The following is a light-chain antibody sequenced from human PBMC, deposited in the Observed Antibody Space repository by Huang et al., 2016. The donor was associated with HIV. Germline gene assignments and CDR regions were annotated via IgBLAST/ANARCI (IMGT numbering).Light chain of an antibody. Sequence: DIQMTQSPSSLSASLRDKVTIPCQARLDINNYLNWYQQKPGKVPKLLISEASDLETGVPPRFSGSRSGTNFTLTVSGLQAEDIGTYDCQQYDTLPLTFGQGTNVEI. J-gene: IGKJ1*01. V-gene: IGKV1-33*01. CDR1: LDINNY. CDR2: EAS. CDR3: QQYDTLPLT.